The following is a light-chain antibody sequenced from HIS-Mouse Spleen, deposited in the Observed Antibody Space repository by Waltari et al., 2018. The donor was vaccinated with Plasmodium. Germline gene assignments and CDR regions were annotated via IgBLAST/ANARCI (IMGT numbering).Light chain of an antibody. V-gene: IGLV2-14*01. CDR2: EVS. J-gene: IGLJ2*01. CDR1: SSDVDGYTY. CDR3: SSYTSSSTLVV. Sequence: QSALTQPASVSGSPGQSITISCTGTSSDVDGYTYVSWYQQHPGKAPKLMIYEVSNRPSGVSNRFSGSKSGNTASLTISGLQAEDEADYYCSSYTSSSTLVVFGGGTKLTVL.